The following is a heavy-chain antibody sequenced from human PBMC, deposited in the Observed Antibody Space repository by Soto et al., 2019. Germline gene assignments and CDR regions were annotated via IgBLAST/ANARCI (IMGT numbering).Heavy chain of an antibody. D-gene: IGHD2-2*02. CDR3: ARVDIVVVPAAIGRLYYYYGMDV. CDR1: GYTFTSYD. V-gene: IGHV1-8*01. Sequence: VAVKVSCKASGYTFTSYDINWVRQATGQGLEGMGWMNPNSGNTGYAQKFQGRVTMTRNTSISTAYMELSSLRSEDTAVYYCARVDIVVVPAAIGRLYYYYGMDVWGQGTTVTVSS. J-gene: IGHJ6*02. CDR2: MNPNSGNT.